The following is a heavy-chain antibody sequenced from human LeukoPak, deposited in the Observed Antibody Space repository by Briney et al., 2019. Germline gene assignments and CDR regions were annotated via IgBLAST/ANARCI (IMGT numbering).Heavy chain of an antibody. J-gene: IGHJ4*02. CDR2: ISYDGSNK. Sequence: PGGSLRLSCAASGFTFSSYAMHWVRQAPGKGLEWVAVISYDGSNKYYAASVKGRFTISRDNSKNTLYLQMNSLRAEDTAVYYCARSGDFWSGYLDYWGQGTLVTVSS. D-gene: IGHD3-3*01. CDR3: ARSGDFWSGYLDY. V-gene: IGHV3-30-3*01. CDR1: GFTFSSYA.